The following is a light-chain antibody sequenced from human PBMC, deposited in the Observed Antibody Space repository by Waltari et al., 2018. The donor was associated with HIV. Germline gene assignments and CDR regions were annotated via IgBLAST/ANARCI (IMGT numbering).Light chain of an antibody. CDR3: GTWDASLSVGV. Sequence: LSCSVSSTFGNDFVSWYQHLPGSAPKLLIYDNNKRPSGISDRFSGSKSGTSATLGITGLQTGDEADYYCGTWDASLSVGVFGGGTKLTVL. J-gene: IGLJ3*02. CDR1: SSTFGNDF. CDR2: DNN. V-gene: IGLV1-51*01.